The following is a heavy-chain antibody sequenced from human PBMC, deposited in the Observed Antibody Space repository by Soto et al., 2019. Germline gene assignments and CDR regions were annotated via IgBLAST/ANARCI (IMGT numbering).Heavy chain of an antibody. Sequence: EVQLVETGGGLIQPGGSLRLSCAVSGFTVSTNYMSWVRQAPGKGLEWVSVIYYDDGSTYYADSVKGRFSISRDSSRNTLYLQMNSLRVEDTAVYYCASGQQVILRYYYGLDVWGQGTTVTVSS. CDR3: ASGQQVILRYYYGLDV. J-gene: IGHJ6*02. V-gene: IGHV3-53*02. CDR2: IYYDDGST. D-gene: IGHD6-13*01. CDR1: GFTVSTNY.